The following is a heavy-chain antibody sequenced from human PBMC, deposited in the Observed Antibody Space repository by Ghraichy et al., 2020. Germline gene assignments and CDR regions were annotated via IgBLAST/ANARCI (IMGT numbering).Heavy chain of an antibody. J-gene: IGHJ5*02. V-gene: IGHV4-59*01. D-gene: IGHD1-7*01. Sequence: ESLNISCTVSGDSFSGYYWSWLRQPPGKGLEWIGYISYSGDTNYSPSLKSRVTISIDTSRNHFSLKLTSVTAADTAVYYCARKPGTTRDNWFDPWGQGTLVTVSS. CDR3: ARKPGTTRDNWFDP. CDR1: GDSFSGYY. CDR2: ISYSGDT.